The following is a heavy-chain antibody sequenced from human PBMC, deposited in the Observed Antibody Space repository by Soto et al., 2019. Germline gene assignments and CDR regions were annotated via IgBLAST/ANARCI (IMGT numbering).Heavy chain of an antibody. J-gene: IGHJ4*02. CDR3: ARDGPGGSYYDY. CDR1: GFTFSSYA. V-gene: IGHV3-30-3*01. CDR2: ISYDGSNK. Sequence: QVPLVESGGGVVQPGRSLRLSCAASGFTFSSYAMHWVRQAPGKGLEWVAVISYDGSNKYYADSVKGRFTISRDNSKNTLYLQMNSLRAEDTAVYYCARDGPGGSYYDYWGQGTLVTVSS. D-gene: IGHD1-26*01.